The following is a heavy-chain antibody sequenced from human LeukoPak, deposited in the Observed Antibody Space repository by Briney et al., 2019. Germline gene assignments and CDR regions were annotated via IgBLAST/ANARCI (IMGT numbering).Heavy chain of an antibody. CDR3: ARFSSGCSTASCYLTN. CDR2: IYYTGTT. V-gene: IGHV4-59*11. CDR1: GGSLSSHY. J-gene: IGHJ4*02. D-gene: IGHD2-2*01. Sequence: PSETLSLTCSVGGGSLSSHYWSWLRQPPGKGLELVGHIYYTGTTFYNPSLNSRVTISLDTPRNQFSLRLTSVTAADTAVYYCARFSSGCSTASCYLTNWGQGTLVTVSS.